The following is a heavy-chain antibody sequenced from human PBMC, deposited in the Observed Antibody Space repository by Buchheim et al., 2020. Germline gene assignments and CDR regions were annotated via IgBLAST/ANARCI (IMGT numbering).Heavy chain of an antibody. J-gene: IGHJ4*02. CDR1: GGSFSGYY. Sequence: QVQLQQWGAGLLKPSETLSLTCAVYGGSFSGYYWSWIRQPPGKGLEWIGEINHSGSTNYNPSLKSRVTLSVDTSKNQLSLKLSSVTAADTAVYYCARGAPLDSSSGMLNFDYWGQGTL. CDR2: INHSGST. D-gene: IGHD6-13*01. V-gene: IGHV4-34*01. CDR3: ARGAPLDSSSGMLNFDY.